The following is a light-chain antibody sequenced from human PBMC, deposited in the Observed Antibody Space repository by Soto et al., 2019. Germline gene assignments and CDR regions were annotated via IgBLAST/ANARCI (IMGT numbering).Light chain of an antibody. CDR3: ETWDSNTHKV. V-gene: IGLV4-60*02. J-gene: IGLJ3*02. CDR1: SGHSSYI. CDR2: LEGSGSY. Sequence: QLVLTQSSTASASLGSSVKLTCTLSSGHSSYIIAWHQQQPGKAPRYLMKLEGSGSYNKGSGVPDRFSGSSSGADRYLTISNLQFEDEAAYYCETWDSNTHKVFGGGTQLTVL.